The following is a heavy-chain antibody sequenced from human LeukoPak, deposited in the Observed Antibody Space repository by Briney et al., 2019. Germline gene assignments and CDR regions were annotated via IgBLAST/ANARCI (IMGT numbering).Heavy chain of an antibody. V-gene: IGHV3-15*01. CDR2: IKNKTGGGTT. CDR1: GFTFSNAW. CDR3: TRITMVRGHDYYYYYYMDV. J-gene: IGHJ6*03. D-gene: IGHD3-10*01. Sequence: GGSLRLSCAASGFTFSNAWMSWVRQAPGKGREWVGRIKNKTGGGTTDYAAPVKGRFTIARDGSKTTMYLQMNSLKNEDAAVYYCTRITMVRGHDYYYYYYMDVWGKGTTVTVSS.